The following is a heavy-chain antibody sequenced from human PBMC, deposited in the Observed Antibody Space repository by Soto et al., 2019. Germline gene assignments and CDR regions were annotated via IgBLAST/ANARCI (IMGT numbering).Heavy chain of an antibody. CDR2: IWPDGGNK. D-gene: IGHD3-16*01. J-gene: IGHJ4*02. V-gene: IGHV3-33*01. Sequence: QVQLVESGGGVVQPGRSLRLSCAASGFTFSSYGMHWVRQAPGKGLEWVAFIWPDGGNKFYAESVKGRFTISRDNSKNTLYLQMTSLGAEDTAMYYCERDGDVNTGFGKDYWGQGTLVTVSS. CDR3: ERDGDVNTGFGKDY. CDR1: GFTFSSYG.